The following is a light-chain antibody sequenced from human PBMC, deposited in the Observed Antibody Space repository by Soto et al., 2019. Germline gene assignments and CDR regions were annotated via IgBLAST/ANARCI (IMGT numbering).Light chain of an antibody. Sequence: EIVMTQSPVTLSVSPWERATLSCRASQSVSSNLVWYQQKPGQAPRLLIYGASTRATGIPGRFSGSGSGTEFTLTVSSLQSEDSAVYYCQQYNNWPRTFGQGTKVDIK. CDR2: GAS. V-gene: IGKV3-15*01. J-gene: IGKJ1*01. CDR3: QQYNNWPRT. CDR1: QSVSSN.